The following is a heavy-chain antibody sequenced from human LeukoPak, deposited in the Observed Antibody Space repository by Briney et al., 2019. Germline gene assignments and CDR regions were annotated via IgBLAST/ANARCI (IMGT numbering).Heavy chain of an antibody. J-gene: IGHJ4*02. CDR2: ISNDGSKK. CDR1: GFTISSHG. Sequence: GGSLRLSCAVSGFTISSHGMHWVRQAPGKGLDWVAVISNDGSKKYYADSVKGRFTISRDNSKNTLSLQVSSLRTEDTAVYYCAKDRYSYAFEYSDSWGQGTLVTVSS. CDR3: AKDRYSYAFEYSDS. D-gene: IGHD5-18*01. V-gene: IGHV3-30*18.